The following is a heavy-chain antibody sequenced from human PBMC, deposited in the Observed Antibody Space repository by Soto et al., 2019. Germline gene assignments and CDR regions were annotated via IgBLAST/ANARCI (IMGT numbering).Heavy chain of an antibody. CDR1: GFTFSSYD. J-gene: IGHJ4*02. CDR2: IGTAGDT. V-gene: IGHV3-13*04. Sequence: GGSLRLSCAASGFTFSSYDMHWVRQATGKGLEWVSGIGTAGDTNYPGSVKGRFIISRENAKNSLYLQMNSLRPGDTAVYYCARGSSNWAYYFDFWGQGTLVTVSS. CDR3: ARGSSNWAYYFDF. D-gene: IGHD6-13*01.